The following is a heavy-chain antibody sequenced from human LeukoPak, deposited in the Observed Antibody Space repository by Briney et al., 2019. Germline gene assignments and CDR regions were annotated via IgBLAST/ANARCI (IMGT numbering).Heavy chain of an antibody. J-gene: IGHJ4*02. CDR3: ARLAPIAVAANFDY. D-gene: IGHD6-19*01. V-gene: IGHV5-51*01. Sequence: PGGSLQISCKGSGYSFTSYWIGWVRQMPGKGLEWMGIIYPGDSDTRYSPSFQGQVTISADKSISTAYLQWSSLKASDTAMYYCARLAPIAVAANFDYWGQGTLVTVSS. CDR2: IYPGDSDT. CDR1: GYSFTSYW.